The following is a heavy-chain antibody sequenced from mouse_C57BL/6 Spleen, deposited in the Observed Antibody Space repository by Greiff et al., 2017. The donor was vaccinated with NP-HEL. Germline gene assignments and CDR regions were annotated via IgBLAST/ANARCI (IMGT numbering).Heavy chain of an antibody. V-gene: IGHV1-80*01. CDR3: ATPTADIPFAY. CDR1: GYAFSSYW. J-gene: IGHJ3*01. CDR2: IYPGDGDT. D-gene: IGHD1-2*01. Sequence: VQLQQSGAELVKPGASVKISCKASGYAFSSYWMNWVKQRPGKGLEWIGQIYPGDGDTNYNGKFKGKATLTADKSSITAYMQLISLTSEDSAVYFCATPTADIPFAYWGQGTLVTVSA.